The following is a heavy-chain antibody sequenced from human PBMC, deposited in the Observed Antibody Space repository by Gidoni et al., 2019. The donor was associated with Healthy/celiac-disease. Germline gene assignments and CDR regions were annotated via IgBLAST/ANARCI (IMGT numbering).Heavy chain of an antibody. CDR1: FSSYA. CDR2: ISGSGGST. J-gene: IGHJ4*02. V-gene: IGHV3-23*01. D-gene: IGHD6-19*01. CDR3: AKPYIAVAGNDY. Sequence: FSSYAMSWVRQAPGKGLEWVSAISGSGGSTYYADSVKGQFTISRDNSKNTLYLQMNSLRAEDTAVYYCAKPYIAVAGNDYWGQGTLVTVSS.